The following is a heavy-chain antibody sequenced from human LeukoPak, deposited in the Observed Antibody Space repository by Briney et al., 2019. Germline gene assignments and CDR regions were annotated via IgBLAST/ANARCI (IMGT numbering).Heavy chain of an antibody. V-gene: IGHV3-30*18. D-gene: IGHD5-18*01. J-gene: IGHJ4*02. Sequence: GGSLRLSCAASGFTFSSYGVHWVRQAPGKGLEWVAVISYDGSNKYYADSVKGRFTISRDNSKNTLYLQMNSLRAEDTAVYYCAKTPPIQLWFLNYWGQGTLVTVSS. CDR3: AKTPPIQLWFLNY. CDR1: GFTFSSYG. CDR2: ISYDGSNK.